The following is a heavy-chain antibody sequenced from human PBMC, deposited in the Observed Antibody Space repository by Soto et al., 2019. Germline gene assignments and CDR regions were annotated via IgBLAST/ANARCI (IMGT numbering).Heavy chain of an antibody. CDR3: ARVSSSSAFGMDV. CDR1: GGSISTINW. Sequence: SETLSLTCAVSGGSISTINWWTWVRQPPGKGLDWIGEIYQTGSTSYNPSLESRVTISIDKSKNQFSLKLRSVTAADTAVYYCARVSSSSAFGMDVWGQGTTVTVSS. V-gene: IGHV4-4*02. J-gene: IGHJ6*02. D-gene: IGHD6-6*01. CDR2: IYQTGST.